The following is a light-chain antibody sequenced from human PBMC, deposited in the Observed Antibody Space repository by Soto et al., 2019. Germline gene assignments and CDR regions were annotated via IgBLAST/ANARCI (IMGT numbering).Light chain of an antibody. CDR1: SSDVGGYDY. CDR3: SSYTSRSTVV. Sequence: QSVLTQPASVSGSPGQSITISCTGTSSDVGGYDYVSWYQQHPGKAPKLMIYNVRNRPSGVSNRFSGSKAGNTASLTISGLQAEDEAAYYCSSYTSRSTVVFGGGTQLTVL. J-gene: IGLJ2*01. V-gene: IGLV2-14*01. CDR2: NVR.